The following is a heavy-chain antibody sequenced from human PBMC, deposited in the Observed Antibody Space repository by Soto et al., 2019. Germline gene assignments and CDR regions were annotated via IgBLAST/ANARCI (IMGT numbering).Heavy chain of an antibody. J-gene: IGHJ3*01. Sequence: VQLVESGGGLVQPGGFLRLSCAASGFTFSNYGMNWVRQAPGKGLEWVSYISPSSSTIYYADSVKGRFTISRENAMNSLYLQMNSLRAEDTAIYYCARAYSSSSGKNAFDFWGQGTMVTVSS. V-gene: IGHV3-48*01. D-gene: IGHD6-13*01. CDR1: GFTFSNYG. CDR3: ARAYSSSSGKNAFDF. CDR2: ISPSSSTI.